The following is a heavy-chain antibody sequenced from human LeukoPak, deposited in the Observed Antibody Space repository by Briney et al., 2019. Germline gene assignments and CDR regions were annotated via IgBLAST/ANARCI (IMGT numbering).Heavy chain of an antibody. J-gene: IGHJ3*02. CDR2: IGTSSSTI. CDR3: VRDYLYAFDI. CDR1: GFTFSSYS. V-gene: IGHV3-48*01. Sequence: GGSLRLSCAASGFTFSSYSMNWVRQAPGEGLEWVSYIGTSSSTIFYADSVRGRFTISRDNAKNSLYLQMNTLRAEDTAVYFCVRDYLYAFDIWGQGTTVTVSS.